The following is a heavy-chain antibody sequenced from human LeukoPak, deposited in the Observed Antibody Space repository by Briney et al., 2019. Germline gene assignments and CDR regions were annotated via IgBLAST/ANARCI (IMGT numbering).Heavy chain of an antibody. CDR2: IYYSGST. Sequence: PSETLSLTCTVSGGSISSSSYYWGWIRQPPGKGLEWIGSIYYSGSTYCNPSLKSRVTISVDTSKNQFSLKLSSVTAADTAVYYCAREVCGGDCYSPLDYWGQGTLVTVSS. CDR1: GGSISSSSYY. J-gene: IGHJ4*02. CDR3: AREVCGGDCYSPLDY. D-gene: IGHD2-21*02. V-gene: IGHV4-39*07.